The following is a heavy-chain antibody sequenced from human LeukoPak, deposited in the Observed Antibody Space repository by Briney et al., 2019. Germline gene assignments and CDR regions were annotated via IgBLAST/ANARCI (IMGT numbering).Heavy chain of an antibody. Sequence: SETLSLTCTVSGGSISSSSYYWGWIRQPPGKGLEWIGSIYYSGSTYYNPSLKSRVTISVDTSKNQFSLKLSSVTAADTAMYYCARHPTGHWGQGTLVTVSS. CDR3: ARHPTGH. V-gene: IGHV4-39*01. CDR2: IYYSGST. J-gene: IGHJ4*02. D-gene: IGHD3-10*01. CDR1: GGSISSSSYY.